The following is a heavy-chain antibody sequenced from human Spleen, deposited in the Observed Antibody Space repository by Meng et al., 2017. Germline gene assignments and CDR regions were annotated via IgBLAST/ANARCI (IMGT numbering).Heavy chain of an antibody. J-gene: IGHJ4*02. CDR3: AIVGDCSSTSCFFNYFDY. CDR2: IYYIGST. CDR1: GGAPSSGTYY. V-gene: IGHV4-30-4*08. D-gene: IGHD2-2*01. Sequence: QVQLQESGPGLLMPSQTLSLTCTVYGGAPSSGTYYWNWIRQQPGKGLEWIGYIYYIGSTYYSPSLNSRVTISVDTSKNQYSLKLSSVTAADTAVYYCAIVGDCSSTSCFFNYFDYWGQGILVTVSS.